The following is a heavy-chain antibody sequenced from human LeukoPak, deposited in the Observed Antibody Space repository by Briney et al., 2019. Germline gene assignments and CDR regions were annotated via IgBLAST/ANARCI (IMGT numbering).Heavy chain of an antibody. V-gene: IGHV3-23*01. J-gene: IGHJ6*02. D-gene: IGHD5-12*01. CDR1: GFTFSSYA. CDR3: AKIIVGSGYPYYGMDV. Sequence: GGSLRLSCAASGFTFSSYAMSWVRQAPGKGLEWVSAISGSGGSTYYADSVKGRFTISRDNSKNTLYLQMSSLRAEDTAVYYCAKIIVGSGYPYYGMDVWGQGTTVTVSS. CDR2: ISGSGGST.